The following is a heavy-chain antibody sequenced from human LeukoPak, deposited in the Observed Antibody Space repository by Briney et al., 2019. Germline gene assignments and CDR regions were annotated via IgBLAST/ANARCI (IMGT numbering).Heavy chain of an antibody. J-gene: IGHJ4*02. V-gene: IGHV4-38-2*02. CDR3: AKDGTRPFYGSGSYYNYFDS. D-gene: IGHD3-10*01. CDR1: GYSISSGYL. CDR2: IDGSGSS. Sequence: SETLSLTCTVSGYSISSGYLWGWIRPPPGKGLEWIGSIDGSGSSDYNPSLKSRVTISVDTSRNQFSLKMTSVTAADTAVYYCAKDGTRPFYGSGSYYNYFDSWGQGTLVTVSS.